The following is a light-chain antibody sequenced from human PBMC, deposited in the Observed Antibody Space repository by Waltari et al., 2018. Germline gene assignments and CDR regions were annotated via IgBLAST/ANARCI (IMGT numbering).Light chain of an antibody. Sequence: QSALIQPASVACYPGQSIPTSSTGTRSDVGGYNYVSWFQQYPGKAPKLLIYDVTNRFAGVSNRFSGSKSGNTASLTISGLQAEDEADYYCDSYTSSVTRIFGTGTKVTVL. CDR1: RSDVGGYNY. CDR3: DSYTSSVTRI. J-gene: IGLJ1*01. V-gene: IGLV2-14*03. CDR2: DVT.